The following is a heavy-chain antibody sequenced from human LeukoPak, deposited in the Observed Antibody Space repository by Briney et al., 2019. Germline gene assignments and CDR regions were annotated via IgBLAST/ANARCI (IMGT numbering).Heavy chain of an antibody. D-gene: IGHD2-2*01. V-gene: IGHV1-46*03. J-gene: IGHJ4*02. CDR1: GYTFTSYY. Sequence: GASVKVSCKTSGYTFTSYYMHWMRQAPGQGLEWVGMINPNSGGTSSAQKFQGRVTMTRDTSTSTVYMDLSSLRSEDTAIYYCARRGGCISTSCNLDYWGQGTLVTVSS. CDR3: ARRGGCISTSCNLDY. CDR2: INPNSGGT.